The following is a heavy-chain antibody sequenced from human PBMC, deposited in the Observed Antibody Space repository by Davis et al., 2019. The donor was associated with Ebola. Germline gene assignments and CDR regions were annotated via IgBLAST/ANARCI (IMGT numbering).Heavy chain of an antibody. Sequence: PSETLSLTCTVSGGSISSGDYYWSWIRQPPGKGLEWIGYIYYSGSTYYNPSLKSRVTISVDTSKNQFSLKLSSVTAADTAVYYCARVNYYDSSGSDYWGQGTLVTVSS. V-gene: IGHV4-30-4*01. CDR2: IYYSGST. CDR3: ARVNYYDSSGSDY. D-gene: IGHD3-22*01. CDR1: GGSISSGDYY. J-gene: IGHJ4*02.